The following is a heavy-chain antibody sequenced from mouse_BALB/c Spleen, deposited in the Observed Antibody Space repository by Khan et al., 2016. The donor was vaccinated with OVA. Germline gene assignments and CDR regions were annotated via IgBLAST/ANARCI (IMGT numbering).Heavy chain of an antibody. J-gene: IGHJ3*01. CDR1: GYTFTDYY. CDR2: INPSTSYT. Sequence: QVQLKESGAELARPGASVTLSCKASGYTFTDYYINWMRQRTGQGLEWIGYINPSTSYTEYNQKFKDKATLTADKSSSTAYMQLSSLTSEDSAVYYCARRGVYGIFAYWGQGTLVTVSA. V-gene: IGHV1-4*01. CDR3: ARRGVYGIFAY. D-gene: IGHD2-1*01.